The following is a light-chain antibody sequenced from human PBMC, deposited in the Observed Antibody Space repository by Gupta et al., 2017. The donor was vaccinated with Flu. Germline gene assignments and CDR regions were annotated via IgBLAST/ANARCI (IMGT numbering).Light chain of an antibody. V-gene: IGKV1-27*01. CDR2: TAS. CDR1: HDISNS. CDR3: QSYNRDPPAIT. J-gene: IGKJ4*01. Sequence: DIQMTQSPSSLSASVGDRVTITCRASHDISNSLAWYQQKPGEVPKVLIHTASTLKSGVPSRFSGSGAGTDFNLTISSRQPEDVATYYCQSYNRDPPAITFGGGTKVEIK.